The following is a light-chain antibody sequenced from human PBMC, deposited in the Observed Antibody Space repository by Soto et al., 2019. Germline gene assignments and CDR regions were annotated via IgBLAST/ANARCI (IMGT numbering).Light chain of an antibody. Sequence: EIVLTQSPATLSLSPGERATLSCRASQSVSSYLAWYQQKPGQAPRLLIYGASTRATGIPARLSGSGSGTEFTLPINSLQSEDFAVYYCQQYGSSGTFGQGTKVDIK. CDR2: GAS. CDR3: QQYGSSGT. V-gene: IGKV3-15*01. CDR1: QSVSSY. J-gene: IGKJ1*01.